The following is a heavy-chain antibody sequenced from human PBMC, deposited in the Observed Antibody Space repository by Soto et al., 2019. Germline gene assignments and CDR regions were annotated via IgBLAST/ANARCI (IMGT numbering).Heavy chain of an antibody. D-gene: IGHD3-16*01. Sequence: QVQLVQSGAEVKKPGASVKVSCKASGYTFTRNGISWVRQAPGQGLEWMGWISAYNGNTNYAQKLQGRATMTPDTPTSTAYRELRSLRSEETAAYYCARGGQPIDYWGQGTLVTASS. J-gene: IGHJ4*02. CDR2: ISAYNGNT. CDR3: ARGGQPIDY. CDR1: GYTFTRNG. V-gene: IGHV1-18*01.